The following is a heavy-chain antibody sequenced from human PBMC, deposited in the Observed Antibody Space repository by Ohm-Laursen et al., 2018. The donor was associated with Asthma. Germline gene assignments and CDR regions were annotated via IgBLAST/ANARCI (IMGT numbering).Heavy chain of an antibody. CDR2: ITSAGSWT. V-gene: IGHV3-30-3*01. J-gene: IGHJ3*02. Sequence: SLRLSCAASGFTFSSFAMHWVRQAPGKGLEWVTIITSAGSWTSYADSVKGRFTISRDNSKSTLYMQMNSLRAEDTAVYYCARRDFSGGDPNAAFDIWGQGTMVTVSS. CDR3: ARRDFSGGDPNAAFDI. D-gene: IGHD2-21*02. CDR1: GFTFSSFA.